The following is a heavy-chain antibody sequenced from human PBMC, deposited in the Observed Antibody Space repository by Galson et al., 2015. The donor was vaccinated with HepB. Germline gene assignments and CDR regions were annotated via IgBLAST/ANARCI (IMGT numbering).Heavy chain of an antibody. D-gene: IGHD3-22*01. CDR1: GFTFSSYS. Sequence: SLRLSCAASGFTFSSYSMNWVRQAPGKGLEWVSYISSSSSTIYYADSVKGRFTISRDNAKNSLYLQMTSLRAEDTASYYCVTHIGYYDSSGYYSNWGQGTLVTVSS. CDR3: VTHIGYYDSSGYYSN. CDR2: ISSSSSTI. V-gene: IGHV3-48*04. J-gene: IGHJ4*02.